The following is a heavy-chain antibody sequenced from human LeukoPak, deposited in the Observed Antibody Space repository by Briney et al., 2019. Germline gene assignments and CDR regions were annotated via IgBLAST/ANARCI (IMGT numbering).Heavy chain of an antibody. CDR2: IYYSGST. CDR3: ARRGRDGYNYGFDY. CDR1: GGSISSYY. J-gene: IGHJ4*02. V-gene: IGHV4-59*08. D-gene: IGHD5-24*01. Sequence: ASETLSLTRTVSGGSISSYYWSWIRQPPGKGLEWIGYIYYSGSTNYNPSLKSRVTISVDTSKNQFSLKLSSVTAADTAVYYCARRGRDGYNYGFDYWGQGTLVTVSS.